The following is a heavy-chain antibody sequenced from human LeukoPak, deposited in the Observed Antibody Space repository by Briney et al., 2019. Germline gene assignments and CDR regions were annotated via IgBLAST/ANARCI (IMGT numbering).Heavy chain of an antibody. J-gene: IGHJ4*02. V-gene: IGHV3-7*02. Sequence: GGSLRLSCTASGFTFSSYWMIWVRQAPGKGLEWVANMEQDGSEKNYVDSVKGRFTVSRDNAKNSLYLQMNILRAEDTAVYYCARWYDYWGQGILVTVSS. CDR2: MEQDGSEK. D-gene: IGHD6-13*01. CDR3: ARWYDY. CDR1: GFTFSSYW.